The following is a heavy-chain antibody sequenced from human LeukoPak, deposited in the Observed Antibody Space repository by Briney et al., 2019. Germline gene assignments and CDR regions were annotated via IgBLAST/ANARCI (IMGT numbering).Heavy chain of an antibody. J-gene: IGHJ4*02. CDR3: ARPKTDLKGELSSPLDC. CDR2: ISYDGSNK. D-gene: IGHD3-16*02. Sequence: GGSLRLSCAASGFTFSSYAMHWVRQAPGKGLEWVAVISYDGSNKYYADSVKGRFTISRDNSKNTLYLQMNSLRAEDTAVYYCARPKTDLKGELSSPLDCWGQGTLVTVSS. V-gene: IGHV3-30-3*01. CDR1: GFTFSSYA.